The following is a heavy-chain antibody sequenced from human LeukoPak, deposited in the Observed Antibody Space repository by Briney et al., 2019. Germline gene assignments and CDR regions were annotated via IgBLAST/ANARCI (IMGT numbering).Heavy chain of an antibody. CDR2: TYWNDDK. CDR3: AHSVGSEYCSSTSCLYYFDY. J-gene: IGHJ4*02. D-gene: IGHD2-2*01. V-gene: IGHV2-5*01. CDR1: GFSLSTSGVG. Sequence: SGPTLVKPTQTLTLTCTFSGFSLSTSGVGVGWIRQPPGKALEWLALTYWNDDKRYSPSLKSRLTITKDTSKNQVVLTMTNMDPVDTATYYCAHSVGSEYCSSTSCLYYFDYWGQGTLVTVSS.